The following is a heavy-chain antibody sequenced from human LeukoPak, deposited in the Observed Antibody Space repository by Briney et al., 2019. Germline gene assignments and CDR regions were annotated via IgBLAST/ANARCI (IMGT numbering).Heavy chain of an antibody. CDR1: GGSINSTDYY. V-gene: IGHV4-31*03. CDR3: ARVSHYYDSSGINWFDP. D-gene: IGHD3-22*01. J-gene: IGHJ5*02. CDR2: IYYSGST. Sequence: SETLSLTCTVSGGSINSTDYYWGWIRQHPGKGLEWIGYIYYSGSTYYNPSLKSRVTISVDTSKNQFSLKLISVTAAYTAVYYCARVSHYYDSSGINWFDPWGQGTLVTVSS.